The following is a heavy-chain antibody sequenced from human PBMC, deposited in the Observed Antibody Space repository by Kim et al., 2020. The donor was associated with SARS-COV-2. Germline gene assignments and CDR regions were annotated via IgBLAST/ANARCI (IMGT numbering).Heavy chain of an antibody. Sequence: GGSLRLSCAASGFTFSSYSMNWVRQAPGKGLEWVSSISSSSSYIYYADSVEGRFTISRDNAKNSLYLQMNSLRAEDTAVYYCASLGTYYDILTGYYLPYYYYYGMDVWGQGTTVTVSS. CDR1: GFTFSSYS. V-gene: IGHV3-21*01. D-gene: IGHD3-9*01. CDR2: ISSSSSYI. J-gene: IGHJ6*02. CDR3: ASLGTYYDILTGYYLPYYYYYGMDV.